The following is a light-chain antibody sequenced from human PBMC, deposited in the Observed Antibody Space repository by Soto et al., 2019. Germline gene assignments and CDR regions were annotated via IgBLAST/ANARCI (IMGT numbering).Light chain of an antibody. CDR2: KAS. CDR3: QQYNPYPWT. J-gene: IGKJ1*01. Sequence: DIQMTQSPSTLSASVGDRVTITCRASQSIGNWLAWYQQRPGKAPKHLIYKASTLEIGVPSRFSGSGSGTDFTLTITSLQPDDFATYYCQQYNPYPWTFGQGTKVEIK. CDR1: QSIGNW. V-gene: IGKV1-5*03.